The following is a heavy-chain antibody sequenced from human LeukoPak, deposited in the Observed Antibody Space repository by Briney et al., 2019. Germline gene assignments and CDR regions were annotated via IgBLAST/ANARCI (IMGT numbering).Heavy chain of an antibody. CDR1: GFSFSDYW. J-gene: IGHJ3*02. D-gene: IGHD1/OR15-1a*01. V-gene: IGHV3-7*01. Sequence: GGSLRLSCAASGFSFSDYWMSWVRQAPGKGLEWVANIKQDGSEKNYVDSVKGRFTFSRDNAKNSLSLQMISLRAEDTAVYYCARNKRADIWGQGTMVTVSS. CDR2: IKQDGSEK. CDR3: ARNKRADI.